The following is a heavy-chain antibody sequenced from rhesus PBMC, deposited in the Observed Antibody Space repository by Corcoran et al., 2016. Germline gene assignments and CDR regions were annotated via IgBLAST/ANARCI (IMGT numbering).Heavy chain of an antibody. D-gene: IGHD3-28*01. V-gene: IGHV4-169*01. CDR2: INGRGSSP. J-gene: IGHJ4*01. CDR1: GGSISSSY. CDR3: VRSSGYYIGGY. Sequence: QLQLQESGPGLVKPSETLSVTCAVSGGSISSSYWSWIRTAPGKGLGWIGYINGRGSSPTYNPSLMSRVTLSVDTSKNQVSLKLSSVTAADTAVYYCVRSSGYYIGGYWGQGVLVTVSS.